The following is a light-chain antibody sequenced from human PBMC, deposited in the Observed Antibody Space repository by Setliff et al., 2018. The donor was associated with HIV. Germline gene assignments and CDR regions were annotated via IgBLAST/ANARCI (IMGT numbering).Light chain of an antibody. CDR3: SSYTSSSTYV. J-gene: IGLJ1*01. CDR1: TSDVGGYNY. CDR2: EVS. V-gene: IGLV2-14*01. Sequence: QPVLAQPASVSGSPGQSITISCTATTSDVGGYNYVSWYQHHPGKAPKLMIYEVSNRPSGVSNRFSGSKSGNTASLTISGLQAEDEADYLCSSYTSSSTYVFGAGTKVTVL.